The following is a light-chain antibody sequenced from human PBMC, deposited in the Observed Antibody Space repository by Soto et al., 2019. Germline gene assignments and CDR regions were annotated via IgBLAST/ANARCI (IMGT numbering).Light chain of an antibody. CDR2: RAS. Sequence: DIVMTQSPATLAVSPGDTATLSCRASQSLGGNLAWYQQKPGQAPRLLIFRASSRAKGVPARFSASGSGTEFTLTISSLQSEDFAVYYCQQRSDWPLTFGQGTRLEIK. CDR1: QSLGGN. V-gene: IGKV3-15*01. J-gene: IGKJ5*01. CDR3: QQRSDWPLT.